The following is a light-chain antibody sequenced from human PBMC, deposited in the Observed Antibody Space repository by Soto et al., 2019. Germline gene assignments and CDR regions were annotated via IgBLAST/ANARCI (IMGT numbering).Light chain of an antibody. CDR3: QQRSNWPPYT. CDR2: DAS. J-gene: IGKJ2*01. CDR1: QSVSSY. Sequence: EIVLTQSPATLSLSPGERATLSCRASQSVSSYLAWYQPKPGQAPRLLIYDASHRATGIPARFSGSGSGTDFTLTRSSLEPEDFAVYDCQQRSNWPPYTFGQGTKLEIK. V-gene: IGKV3-11*01.